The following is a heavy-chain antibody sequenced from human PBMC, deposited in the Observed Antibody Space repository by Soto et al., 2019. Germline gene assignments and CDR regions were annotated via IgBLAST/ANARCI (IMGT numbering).Heavy chain of an antibody. V-gene: IGHV1-18*01. CDR1: CYSFTSYG. CDR3: GRCRTDSYAIDV. D-gene: IGHD5-18*01. J-gene: IGHJ6*02. CDR2: ISPYNGRT. Sequence: SEKVSFTASCYSFTSYGSGWVRQVPGQGPEWMGWISPYNGRTNYAQSVKGRVVMTTDISTNTVYLELRSLRSDDSAIYYCGRCRTDSYAIDVWGQGTTVTFSS.